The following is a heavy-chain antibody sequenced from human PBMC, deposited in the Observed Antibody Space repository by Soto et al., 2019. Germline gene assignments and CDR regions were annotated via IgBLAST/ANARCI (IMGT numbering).Heavy chain of an antibody. J-gene: IGHJ4*02. D-gene: IGHD6-6*01. Sequence: VASVKVSCKASGYTFTSYDINWVRQATGQGLEWMGWMNPNSGNTGYAQKFQGRVTMTRNTSISTAYMELSSLRSEDTAVYYCEAARRRGFGFDYWGQGTLVTVSS. CDR3: EAARRRGFGFDY. V-gene: IGHV1-8*01. CDR1: GYTFTSYD. CDR2: MNPNSGNT.